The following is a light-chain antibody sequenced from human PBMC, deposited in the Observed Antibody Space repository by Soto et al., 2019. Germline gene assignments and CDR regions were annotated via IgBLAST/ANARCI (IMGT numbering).Light chain of an antibody. CDR2: GAS. CDR3: QQYNNWPEWT. J-gene: IGKJ1*01. V-gene: IGKV3-15*01. CDR1: QSVSSN. Sequence: EIVMTQSPATLSVSPGERATLSCRASQSVSSNLAWYQQKHGQAPRLLIYGASTRATGIPARFSGSGSGTDFTLTISSLQSEDFAVDYCQQYNNWPEWTFGQGTKVEIK.